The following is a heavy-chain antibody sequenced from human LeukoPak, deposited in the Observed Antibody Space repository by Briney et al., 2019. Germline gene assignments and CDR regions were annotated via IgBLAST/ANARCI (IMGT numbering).Heavy chain of an antibody. CDR2: ISSSSSTI. V-gene: IGHV3-48*01. Sequence: GGSLRLSCAASGFTFSSYSMNWVRQAPGKGLEWVSYISSSSSTIYYADSVKGRFTISRDNSKNTLYLQMNSLRAEDTAVYYCAKRGPPGDPYFDYWGQGTLVTVSS. CDR1: GFTFSSYS. CDR3: AKRGPPGDPYFDY. D-gene: IGHD3-10*01. J-gene: IGHJ4*02.